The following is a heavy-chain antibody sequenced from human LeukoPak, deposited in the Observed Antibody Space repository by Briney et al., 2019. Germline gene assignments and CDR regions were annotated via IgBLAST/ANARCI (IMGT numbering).Heavy chain of an antibody. V-gene: IGHV3-23*01. D-gene: IGHD6-19*01. Sequence: GGSLRLSCAASGFTFSNAWMSWVRQAPGKGLEWVSAISGSGGSTYYADSVKGRFTISRDNSKNTLYLQMNSLRAEDTAVYYCAKGKKQWLVLDYFDYWGQGTLVTVSS. J-gene: IGHJ4*02. CDR2: ISGSGGST. CDR1: GFTFSNAW. CDR3: AKGKKQWLVLDYFDY.